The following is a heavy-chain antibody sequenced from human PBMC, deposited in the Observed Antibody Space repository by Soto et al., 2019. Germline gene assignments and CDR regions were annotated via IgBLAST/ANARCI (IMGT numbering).Heavy chain of an antibody. J-gene: IGHJ6*02. CDR3: ARDRGAYGMDV. CDR1: GYTFTSYG. Sequence: QVQLVQSGAEVKKPGASVKVSCKASGYTFTSYGISWVRQAPGQRLEWLGGISAYNCNTHYAQKLQGRVTMTTDTPTSTAYLELGSLRSDDTAVYYCARDRGAYGMDVWGQGTTVTVSS. CDR2: ISAYNCNT. V-gene: IGHV1-18*01.